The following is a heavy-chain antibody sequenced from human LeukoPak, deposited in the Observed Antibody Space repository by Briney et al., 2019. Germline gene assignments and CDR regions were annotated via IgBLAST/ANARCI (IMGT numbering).Heavy chain of an antibody. D-gene: IGHD2-2*01. V-gene: IGHV4-39*01. J-gene: IGHJ4*02. CDR3: ARRAVVAAAVSYFDY. CDR2: VYYTGTT. Sequence: SETLSLTCSVSGGPVSNRTCYWGWIRQPPGKGLEWIGGVYYTGTTYYSPSLNSRVTVSIDTSNKQFSLRLTSVTAADTAVYYCARRAVVAAAVSYFDYWGQGILVTVSS. CDR1: GGPVSNRTCY.